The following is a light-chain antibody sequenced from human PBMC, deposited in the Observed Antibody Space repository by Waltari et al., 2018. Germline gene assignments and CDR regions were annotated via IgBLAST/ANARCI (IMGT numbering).Light chain of an antibody. V-gene: IGLV3-1*01. J-gene: IGLJ3*02. CDR3: QAWDGSTAV. Sequence: SYELTQPPSVSVSPGQTASITCSGDNLGDKSVCWYQQMPGRSPVLVIYQDTKRPSVIPERFTASNSGNTATLTISGTQATDEADYFCQAWDGSTAVFGGGTKLTVL. CDR1: NLGDKS. CDR2: QDT.